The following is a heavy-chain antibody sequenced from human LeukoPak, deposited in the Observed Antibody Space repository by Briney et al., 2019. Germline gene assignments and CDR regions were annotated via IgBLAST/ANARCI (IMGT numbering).Heavy chain of an antibody. CDR1: GDSVSSNSAA. Sequence: SQTLSLTCAISGDSVSSNSAAWNWIRQSPSRGLEWLGSTYYRSNWYNDYAVSVKSRITINPDTSKNQVSLQLNSVTPEDTAVYYCAREATIALYSYYYMDVWGKGTTVTVSS. D-gene: IGHD5-12*01. CDR2: TYYRSNWYN. J-gene: IGHJ6*03. V-gene: IGHV6-1*01. CDR3: AREATIALYSYYYMDV.